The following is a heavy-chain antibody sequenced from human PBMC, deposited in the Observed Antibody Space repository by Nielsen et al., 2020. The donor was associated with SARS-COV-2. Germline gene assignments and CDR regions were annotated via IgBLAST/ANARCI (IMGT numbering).Heavy chain of an antibody. D-gene: IGHD1-26*01. CDR2: ISGSGGST. Sequence: GGSLRLSCAASGFTFSSYAMSWVRQAPGKGLEWVSAISGSGGSTYYADSVKGRFTISRDNAKNSLYLQMNSLRAEDTAVYYCASDLIVGATRYYYGMDVWGQGTTVTVSS. V-gene: IGHV3-23*01. CDR1: GFTFSSYA. J-gene: IGHJ6*02. CDR3: ASDLIVGATRYYYGMDV.